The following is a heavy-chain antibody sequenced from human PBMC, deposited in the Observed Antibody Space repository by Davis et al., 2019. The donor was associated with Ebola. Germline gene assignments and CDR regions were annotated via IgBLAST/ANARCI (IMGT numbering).Heavy chain of an antibody. J-gene: IGHJ4*02. CDR3: AKGTVTRDY. D-gene: IGHD4-11*01. CDR1: GFTFRDYA. V-gene: IGHV3-23*01. Sequence: PGGSLRLSCVASGFTFRDYAMSWVRQAPGKGLAWVSAISGSGGSTYYADSVKGRFTISRDNSKNTLYLQMNSLRAEDTAVYYCAKGTVTRDYWGQGTLVTVSS. CDR2: ISGSGGST.